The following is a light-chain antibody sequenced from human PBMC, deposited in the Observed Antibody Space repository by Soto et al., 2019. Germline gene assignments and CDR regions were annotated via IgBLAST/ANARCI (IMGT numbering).Light chain of an antibody. Sequence: QSVLPQPASVSGSPGQSIAISCTETSSDVGGYNYVSWYQQHPGKAPKLVVYDVSNRLSGVSNRFSGSKSGNTASLTISGLQAEDEADYYCSSYTSSSTYVFGTGTKVTVL. CDR3: SSYTSSSTYV. CDR1: SSDVGGYNY. CDR2: DVS. V-gene: IGLV2-14*01. J-gene: IGLJ1*01.